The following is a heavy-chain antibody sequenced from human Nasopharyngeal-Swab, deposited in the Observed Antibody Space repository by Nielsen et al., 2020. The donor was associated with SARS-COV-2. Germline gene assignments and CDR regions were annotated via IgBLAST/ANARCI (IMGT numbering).Heavy chain of an antibody. Sequence: TVSLGGAVWGCANCNYCWAWLRQLPGTGLEWIGYIYYSGTTSYNPSLKSRVTISLDTPKNQFSLKLSSVTAADTAVYYCARGPIVRESINNWFGPWGQGTLVTVSS. CDR2: IYYSGTT. CDR1: GCANCNYC. CDR3: ARGPIVRESINNWFGP. D-gene: IGHD3-10*01. V-gene: IGHV4-59*01. J-gene: IGHJ5*02.